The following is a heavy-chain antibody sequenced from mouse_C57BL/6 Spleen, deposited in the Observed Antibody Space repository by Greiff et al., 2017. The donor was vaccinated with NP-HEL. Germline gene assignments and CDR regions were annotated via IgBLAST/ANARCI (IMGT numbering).Heavy chain of an antibody. CDR3: ATGTGAWFAY. Sequence: EVKLLESGPGLVKPSHSLSLTCSVTGYSITSGYYWNWIRQFPGNKLEWMGYISYDGSNNYNPSLKNRISITRDTSKNQFFLKLNSVTTEDTATYYCATGTGAWFAYWGQGTLVTVSA. CDR2: ISYDGSN. J-gene: IGHJ3*01. D-gene: IGHD4-1*01. CDR1: GYSITSGYY. V-gene: IGHV3-6*01.